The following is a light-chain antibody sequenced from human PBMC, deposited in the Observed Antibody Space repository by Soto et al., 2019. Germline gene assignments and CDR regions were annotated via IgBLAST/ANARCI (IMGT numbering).Light chain of an antibody. CDR2: RDN. J-gene: IGLJ7*01. CDR3: AAYTGNLNGPV. CDR1: SSNIGSNA. V-gene: IGLV1-44*01. Sequence: QSVLTQPPSASGTPGQRVSISCSGSSSNIGSNAVHWYQQFPGTAPRLLIYRDNQRPSGVPDRFSGSKSGTSASLVISGLQSEDEAHYYCAAYTGNLNGPVFGGGTQLTVL.